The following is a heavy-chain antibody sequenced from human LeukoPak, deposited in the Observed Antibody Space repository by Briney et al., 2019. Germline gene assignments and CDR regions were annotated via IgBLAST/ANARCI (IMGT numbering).Heavy chain of an antibody. D-gene: IGHD5-12*01. CDR3: ARDRESGYDQEIVGPGAFDI. CDR1: GFTVSSNY. Sequence: GGSLRLSCAASGFTVSSNYMSWVRQAPGKGLEWVANIKQDGSEKYYVDSVKGRFTISRDNAKNSLYLQMNSLRAEDTAVYYCARDRESGYDQEIVGPGAFDIWGQGTMVTVSS. J-gene: IGHJ3*02. CDR2: IKQDGSEK. V-gene: IGHV3-7*01.